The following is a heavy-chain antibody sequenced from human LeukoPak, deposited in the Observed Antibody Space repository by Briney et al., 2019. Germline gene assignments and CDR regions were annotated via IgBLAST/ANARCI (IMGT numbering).Heavy chain of an antibody. CDR1: GGSFSGYY. CDR3: AREVAARPDY. Sequence: KASETLSLTCAVYGGSFSGYYWSWIRQPPGKGLEWIGEINHSGSTNYNPSLKSRVTISVDTSKNQFSLKLSSVTAADTAVYYCAREVAARPDYWGQGTLVTVSS. D-gene: IGHD6-6*01. V-gene: IGHV4-34*01. CDR2: INHSGST. J-gene: IGHJ4*02.